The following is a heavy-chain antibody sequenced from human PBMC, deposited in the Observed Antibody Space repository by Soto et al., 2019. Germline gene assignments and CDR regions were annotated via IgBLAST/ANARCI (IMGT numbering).Heavy chain of an antibody. J-gene: IGHJ4*02. D-gene: IGHD6-19*01. CDR3: AKSGYSSGWYVAYFDS. CDR1: GFTFDDYA. Sequence: PGGSLRLSCAASGFTFDDYAMHWVRQAPGKGLEWVSGISWNSGSIGYADSVKGRFTISRDNAKNSLYLQMNSLRAEDTALYYCAKSGYSSGWYVAYFDSWGQGTLVTVSS. V-gene: IGHV3-9*01. CDR2: ISWNSGSI.